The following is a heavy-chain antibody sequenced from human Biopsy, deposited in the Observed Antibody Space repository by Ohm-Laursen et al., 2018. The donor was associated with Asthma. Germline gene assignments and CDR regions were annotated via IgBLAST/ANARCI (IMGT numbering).Heavy chain of an antibody. Sequence: SETLSLTCTVSGGSINNFYWSWIRQPPGKGLESIGHVYYSGSTNYNPSLKSRVTISIDASKNQFSLKLTSATAADTAVYYCARGVDRVTGLLDHFDSWGQGTLVTVSS. CDR1: GGSINNFY. CDR3: ARGVDRVTGLLDHFDS. D-gene: IGHD2-21*02. J-gene: IGHJ4*02. V-gene: IGHV4-59*01. CDR2: VYYSGST.